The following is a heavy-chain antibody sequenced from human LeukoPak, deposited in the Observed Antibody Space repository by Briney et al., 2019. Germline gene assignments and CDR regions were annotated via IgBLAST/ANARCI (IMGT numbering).Heavy chain of an antibody. V-gene: IGHV4-39*01. CDR2: IYYSGST. D-gene: IGHD6-13*01. Sequence: SETLSLTCTVSGGSISSSSYSWGWIRQPPGKGLEWIGSIYYSGSTYYNPSLESRVTISVDMSKNQFSLKLSSVTAADTAVYYCARRSSWHNYFDYWGQGTLVTVSS. CDR3: ARRSSWHNYFDY. CDR1: GGSISSSSYS. J-gene: IGHJ4*02.